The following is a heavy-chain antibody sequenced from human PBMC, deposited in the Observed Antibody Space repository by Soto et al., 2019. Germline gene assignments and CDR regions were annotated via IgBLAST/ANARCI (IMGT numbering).Heavy chain of an antibody. Sequence: QVRLVESGGGVVQPGRSLRLSCAASGLTFSNYAMHWVRQAPGKGLEWVAVMSFDETKKYHAASVEGRFTISRDNSQNTLDLQMNSLRAEDTALYYCARSHAPYYYDTTGFFFGLDVWGQGTTVVVSS. CDR2: MSFDETKK. V-gene: IGHV3-30-3*01. CDR1: GLTFSNYA. J-gene: IGHJ6*02. CDR3: ARSHAPYYYDTTGFFFGLDV. D-gene: IGHD3-22*01.